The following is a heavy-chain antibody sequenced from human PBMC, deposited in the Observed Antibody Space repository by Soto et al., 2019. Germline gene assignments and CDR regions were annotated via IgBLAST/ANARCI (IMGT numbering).Heavy chain of an antibody. D-gene: IGHD6-13*01. CDR3: ARERWYSSSWYPGGWVDP. Sequence: QVQLVQSGAEVKKPGASVKVSCKASGYTFTSYDINWVRQATGQGLEWMGWMNPNSGNTGYAQKFQGRVTMTRNTSISTAYMELSSLRSEDTAVYYCARERWYSSSWYPGGWVDPWGQGTLGTVSS. CDR2: MNPNSGNT. J-gene: IGHJ5*02. V-gene: IGHV1-8*01. CDR1: GYTFTSYD.